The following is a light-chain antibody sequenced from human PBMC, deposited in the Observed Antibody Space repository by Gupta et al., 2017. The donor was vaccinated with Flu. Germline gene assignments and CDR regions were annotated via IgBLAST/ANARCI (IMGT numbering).Light chain of an antibody. J-gene: IGKJ1*01. Sequence: DIQMTQSPSSLSASVGDRVHITCRTSQNINTYLNWYQQRPGSSPKLLIHGASSLQSGVPSTFTGSGSVTKFILTISSLQAGDFATYYCQRIHSFPPTFGHGTKLDI. CDR1: QNINTY. V-gene: IGKV1-39*01. CDR2: GAS. CDR3: QRIHSFPPT.